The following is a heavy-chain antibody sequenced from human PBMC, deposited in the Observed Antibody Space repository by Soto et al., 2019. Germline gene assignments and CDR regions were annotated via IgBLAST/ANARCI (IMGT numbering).Heavy chain of an antibody. CDR1: GGSITSRRSD. CDR2: FFSGST. Sequence: QLQLQESGPGLVRPSETLSLTCSVSGGSITSRRSDWAWIRQPPGKGLEWIGTFFSGSTFSNPSLRSRVTISKDTSRTQFSLKLTSVAATDTAMYYCATTRGLAVGGSFNYWGQGALVTVSS. V-gene: IGHV4-39*01. J-gene: IGHJ4*02. D-gene: IGHD6-13*01. CDR3: ATTRGLAVGGSFNY.